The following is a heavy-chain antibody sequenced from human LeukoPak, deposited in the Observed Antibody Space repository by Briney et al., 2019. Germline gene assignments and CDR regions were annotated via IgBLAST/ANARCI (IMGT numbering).Heavy chain of an antibody. D-gene: IGHD6-6*01. CDR1: GFTFSTYW. Sequence: PGGSLRLSCAASGFTFSTYWMHWVRQLPGKGLVWVSRIKTDGSSTNYADSVKGRFTISRDNAKNTLYLQMNSLRAEDTAVYYCATLTAYNTSSGNAFDFWGQGTMVTVSS. V-gene: IGHV3-74*01. CDR2: IKTDGSST. J-gene: IGHJ3*01. CDR3: ATLTAYNTSSGNAFDF.